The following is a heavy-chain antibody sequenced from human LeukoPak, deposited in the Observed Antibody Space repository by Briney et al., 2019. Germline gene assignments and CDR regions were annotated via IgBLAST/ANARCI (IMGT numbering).Heavy chain of an antibody. D-gene: IGHD2-8*01. Sequence: GGSLRLSCATSGFPFSDFSMSWVRQAPGKGLEWISTTNSGGTSTYYAESAKGRFTISRDNSKNTLYLQMSSLRVEDTAVYYCAKQSYARSLGEGGPGTLVSVSS. CDR2: TNSGGTST. CDR1: GFPFSDFS. CDR3: AKQSYARSLGE. V-gene: IGHV3-23*01. J-gene: IGHJ4*02.